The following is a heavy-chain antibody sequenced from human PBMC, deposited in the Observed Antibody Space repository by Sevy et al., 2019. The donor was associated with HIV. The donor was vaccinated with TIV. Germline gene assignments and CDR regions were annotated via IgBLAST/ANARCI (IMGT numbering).Heavy chain of an antibody. Sequence: GGSLRLSCAASTFTFSSYSMHWVRQAPGKGLEWVSYISSSSGTRYYADSVKGRFTISRDNAKISLVLQMNSLEDEETTVYYCASRGYCGGGSCYSGPNDYWGQGTLVTVSS. CDR3: ASRGYCGGGSCYSGPNDY. CDR1: TFTFSSYS. CDR2: ISSSSGTR. D-gene: IGHD2-15*01. V-gene: IGHV3-48*02. J-gene: IGHJ4*02.